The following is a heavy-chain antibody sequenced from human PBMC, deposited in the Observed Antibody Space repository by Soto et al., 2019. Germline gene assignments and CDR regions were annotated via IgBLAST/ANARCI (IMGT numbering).Heavy chain of an antibody. D-gene: IGHD3-10*01. CDR1: GFTFSSYA. CDR3: ATAMVQYYYYGMDV. Sequence: PGGSLRLSCAASGFTFSSYAMSWVRQAPGKGLEWVSAISGSGGSTYYADSVKGRFTISRDNSKNTLYLQMNSLRAEDTAVYYCATAMVQYYYYGMDVWGQGTTVTVSS. V-gene: IGHV3-23*01. J-gene: IGHJ6*02. CDR2: ISGSGGST.